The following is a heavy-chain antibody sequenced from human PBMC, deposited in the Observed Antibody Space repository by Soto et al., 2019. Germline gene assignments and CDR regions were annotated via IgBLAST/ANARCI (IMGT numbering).Heavy chain of an antibody. D-gene: IGHD3-16*01. V-gene: IGHV2-5*02. J-gene: IGHJ5*02. CDR3: SHIPNYYHNDWFDP. CDR2: IYWDDDM. CDR1: GFSLTTRGVG. Sequence: QITLKESGPTLVKPTQTLTLTCTFSGFSLTTRGVGVGWIRQPPGKTLEFLALIYWDDDMRYRPSLQSRPSITQDTTKNEVVLTMTNVNPVDTATSYCSHIPNYYHNDWFDPWVQGTLVAVSS.